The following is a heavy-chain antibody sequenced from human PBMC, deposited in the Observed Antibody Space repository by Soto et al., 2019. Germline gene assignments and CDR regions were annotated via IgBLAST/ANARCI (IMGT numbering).Heavy chain of an antibody. D-gene: IGHD3-22*01. CDR3: ERDNDSDSSRLHIAGGGFDY. V-gene: IGHV3-33*01. Sequence: QVQLVESGGGVVQPGRSLRLSCAASGFPFSTYAMHWVRQTPGKGLEWVAIIWYDGNNKYYGDSVKGRFTISRYNSKNTLFLQMNNLSAEDTAMYFCERDNDSDSSRLHIAGGGFDYWGQVTLLTVSS. CDR2: IWYDGNNK. CDR1: GFPFSTYA. J-gene: IGHJ4*02.